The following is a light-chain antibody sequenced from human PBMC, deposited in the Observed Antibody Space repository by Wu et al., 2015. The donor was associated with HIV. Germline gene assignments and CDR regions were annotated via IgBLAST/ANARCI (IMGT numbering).Light chain of an antibody. V-gene: IGKV1-13*02. CDR2: MPP. J-gene: IGKJ5*01. CDR3: QQLNSFPLT. CDR1: NDIFTY. Sequence: SXSIETESNIHLPGHVNDIFTYLAWYQQTPGKAPGSLSMMPPLCKVGVSSRFSGSGSGADFTLTISGLQRENFAVYFCQQLNSFPLTFGQGSRLEI.